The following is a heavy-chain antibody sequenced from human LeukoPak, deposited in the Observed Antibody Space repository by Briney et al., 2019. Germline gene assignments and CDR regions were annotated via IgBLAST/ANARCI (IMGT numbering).Heavy chain of an antibody. CDR3: ARYTWIQPLY. CDR2: IYYSGST. Sequence: SETLSLTCTVSGGSISSSSYYWGWIRQPPGKGLEWIGSIYYSGSTYYNPSLRSRVTISVGTSKNQFSLKLSSVTAADTAVYYCARYTWIQPLYWGQGTLVTVSS. CDR1: GGSISSSSYY. J-gene: IGHJ4*02. D-gene: IGHD5-18*01. V-gene: IGHV4-39*07.